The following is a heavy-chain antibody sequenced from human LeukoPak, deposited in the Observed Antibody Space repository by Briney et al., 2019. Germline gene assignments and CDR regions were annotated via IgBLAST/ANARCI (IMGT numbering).Heavy chain of an antibody. J-gene: IGHJ4*02. Sequence: SETLSLTCAVYGGSFSGYYWSWIRQPPGKGLEWSGEINHSGSTNYNPSLKSRVTISVGTYKNQFSLQLSAVPAADTAAYYCARDICSSEGFDYWGQGTLVTVSS. CDR1: GGSFSGYY. D-gene: IGHD6-6*01. V-gene: IGHV4-34*01. CDR3: ARDICSSEGFDY. CDR2: INHSGST.